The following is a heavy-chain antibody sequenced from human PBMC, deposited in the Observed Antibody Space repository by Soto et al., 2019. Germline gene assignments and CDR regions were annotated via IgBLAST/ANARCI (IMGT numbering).Heavy chain of an antibody. J-gene: IGHJ6*03. D-gene: IGHD2-2*01. Sequence: GGSLRLSCAASGFTFSSYSMNWVRQAPGKGLEWVSYISSSSTIYYADSVKGRFTISRGNAKNSLYLQMNSLRAEDTAVYYCARGDCSSTSCYAMGYYYYMDVWGKGTTVTVSS. CDR1: GFTFSSYS. CDR3: ARGDCSSTSCYAMGYYYYMDV. CDR2: ISSSSTI. V-gene: IGHV3-48*01.